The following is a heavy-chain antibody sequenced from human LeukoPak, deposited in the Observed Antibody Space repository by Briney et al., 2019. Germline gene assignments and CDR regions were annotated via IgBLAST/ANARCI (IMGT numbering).Heavy chain of an antibody. CDR3: ARVVYNWNYFDY. V-gene: IGHV4-34*01. CDR1: GGSFSGYY. D-gene: IGHD1-20*01. J-gene: IGHJ4*02. CDR2: INHSGST. Sequence: PSETLSLTCAVYGGSFSGYYWSWIRQPPGKGLEWIGEINHSGSTNYNPSLKSRVTISVDTSKNQFSLKLSSVTAADTAVYYCARVVYNWNYFDYWGQGTLVTVSS.